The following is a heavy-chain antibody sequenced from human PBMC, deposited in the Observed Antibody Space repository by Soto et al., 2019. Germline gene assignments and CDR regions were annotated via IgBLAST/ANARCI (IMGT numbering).Heavy chain of an antibody. CDR2: IYNDGTT. V-gene: IGHV3-53*01. CDR1: GLPVAGSY. D-gene: IGHD3-10*01. J-gene: IGHJ6*02. Sequence: GGSLRLSCVASGLPVAGSYMAWVRQAPGKGLEWASVIYNDGTTYYSQSVEGRFTISRDISKNTLYLQMDRLRDEDTAVYYCVRPLPSGQTHARDVWGQGTTVTVSS. CDR3: VRPLPSGQTHARDV.